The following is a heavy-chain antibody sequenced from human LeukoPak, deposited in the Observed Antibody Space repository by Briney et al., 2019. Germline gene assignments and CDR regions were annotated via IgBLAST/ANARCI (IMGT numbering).Heavy chain of an antibody. CDR2: SSFDGSHT. V-gene: IGHV3-30*03. CDR1: GFPFRYYG. Sequence: GRSLRLSCAASGFPFRYYGLHWVRQVPGKGLQWVALSSFDGSHTYYADSVKGRFTISRDRSNSTLYLQMRSLRPEDTAVYYCARSVLKGDFGGRHNVAHSFDYWGQGTLVTVSS. D-gene: IGHD3-16*01. CDR3: ARSVLKGDFGGRHNVAHSFDY. J-gene: IGHJ4*02.